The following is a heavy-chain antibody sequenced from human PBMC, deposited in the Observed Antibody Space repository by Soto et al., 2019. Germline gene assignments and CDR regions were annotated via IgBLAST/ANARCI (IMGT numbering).Heavy chain of an antibody. Sequence: EVQLLDSGGGLVQPGGSLRLSCAASGFTFSSSAMSWVRQAPGKGLEWVSAVSGSGGTTYYADSVRGRVTISRDNSKNTLYLQMNSLRSEATAIYFCARFTVDTIVTSGWCHYLDPWGQGTLVTVSS. D-gene: IGHD6-19*01. V-gene: IGHV3-23*01. J-gene: IGHJ5*02. CDR1: GFTFSSSA. CDR3: ARFTVDTIVTSGWCHYLDP. CDR2: VSGSGGTT.